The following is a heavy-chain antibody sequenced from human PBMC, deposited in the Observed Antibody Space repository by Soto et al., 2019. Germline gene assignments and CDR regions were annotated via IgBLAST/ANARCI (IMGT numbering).Heavy chain of an antibody. D-gene: IGHD1-26*01. J-gene: IGHJ6*02. CDR2: VIPIFGTA. Sequence: SVKVSCKASGGTFSSYAISWVRQAPGQGLEWMGGVIPIFGTANYAQKFQGRVTITADESTSTAYMELSSLRSEDTAVYYCARLFLRIVGATGPPGPLIYYGMDVWGQGTTVTVSS. V-gene: IGHV1-69*13. CDR1: GGTFSSYA. CDR3: ARLFLRIVGATGPPGPLIYYGMDV.